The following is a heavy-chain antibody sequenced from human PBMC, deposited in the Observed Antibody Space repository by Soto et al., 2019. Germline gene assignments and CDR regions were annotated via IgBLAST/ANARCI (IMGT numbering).Heavy chain of an antibody. Sequence: WESXRLSCAASGCTFSSYSRRWFRQAPGKGLEWVAVISYDGSNKKYADSVKGRFTISRYNSKNTLYLQMKSLRTEDTAVYYCVRIIAGGTSHAMEVWGQGTTVTVSS. J-gene: IGHJ6*02. CDR2: ISYDGSNK. V-gene: IGHV3-30-3*01. CDR3: VRIIAGGTSHAMEV. D-gene: IGHD3-16*02. CDR1: GCTFSSYS.